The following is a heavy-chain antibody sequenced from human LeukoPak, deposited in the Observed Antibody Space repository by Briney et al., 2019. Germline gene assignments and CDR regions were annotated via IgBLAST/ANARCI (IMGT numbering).Heavy chain of an antibody. CDR3: ARDRPMTGG. CDR1: GGSISSYY. CDR2: IFYSGST. J-gene: IGHJ4*02. Sequence: PSETLSLTCTVSGGSISSYYWSWIRQPPGKGLEWIGHIFYSGSTNYNPSLKSRVTMSVDTSKDQFSLKLSSVTAADTAVYYCARDRPMTGGWGQGTLVTVSS. D-gene: IGHD3-9*01. V-gene: IGHV4-59*01.